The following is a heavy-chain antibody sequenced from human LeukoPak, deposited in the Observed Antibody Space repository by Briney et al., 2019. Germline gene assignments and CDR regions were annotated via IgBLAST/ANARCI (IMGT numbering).Heavy chain of an antibody. V-gene: IGHV3-53*01. Sequence: PGGSLRLSCAASGFTVSSNYMSWVRQAPGKGLEWVSVIYSGGSTYYADSVKGRFTISRDNSKNTLYLQMNSLRAEDTAVYYCARDHDYGGNRGFDYWGQGTLVTVSS. CDR3: ARDHDYGGNRGFDY. J-gene: IGHJ4*02. CDR1: GFTVSSNY. CDR2: IYSGGST. D-gene: IGHD4-23*01.